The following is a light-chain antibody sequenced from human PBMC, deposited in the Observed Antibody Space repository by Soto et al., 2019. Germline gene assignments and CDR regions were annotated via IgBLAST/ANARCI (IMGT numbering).Light chain of an antibody. CDR2: DAS. V-gene: IGKV3-11*01. J-gene: IGKJ4*01. Sequence: EIVLTQSPATLSLSPGERAALSCRASQSVSSYLAWYQQKPGQAPRLLIYDASKRATGIPARFSGSGSGTDCTLTISSLEPEDFAVYFCHRRSNWPSTFGGGTKVEI. CDR3: HRRSNWPST. CDR1: QSVSSY.